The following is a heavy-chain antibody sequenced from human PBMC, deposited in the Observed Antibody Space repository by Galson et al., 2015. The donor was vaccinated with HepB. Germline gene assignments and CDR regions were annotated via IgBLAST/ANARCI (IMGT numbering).Heavy chain of an antibody. D-gene: IGHD6-19*01. CDR3: AREPLYSSGWYGYYFDY. V-gene: IGHV6-1*01. Sequence: CAISEDSVSSNSAAWNWIRQSPSRGLEWLGRTYYRSKWYNDYAVSVKSRITINPDTSKNQFSLQLNSVTPEDTAVYYCAREPLYSSGWYGYYFDYWGQRTLVTVSS. J-gene: IGHJ4*02. CDR2: TYYRSKWYN. CDR1: EDSVSSNSAA.